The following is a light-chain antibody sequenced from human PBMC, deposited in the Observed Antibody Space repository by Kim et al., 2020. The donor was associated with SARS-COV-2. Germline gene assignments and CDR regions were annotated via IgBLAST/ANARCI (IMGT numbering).Light chain of an antibody. CDR1: KLGDKY. CDR2: QDS. CDR3: QAWDSSTEV. V-gene: IGLV3-1*01. Sequence: VAPEQTDGITCSGDKLGDKYACWYQQKPGQSPVLVIYQDSKRPSGIPERFSGSSSGNTATLTISGTQAMDEADYYCQAWDSSTEVFGTGTKVTVL. J-gene: IGLJ1*01.